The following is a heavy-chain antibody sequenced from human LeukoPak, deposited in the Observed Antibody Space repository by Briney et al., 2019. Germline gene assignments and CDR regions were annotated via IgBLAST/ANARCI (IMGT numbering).Heavy chain of an antibody. CDR1: GGSISSGSYY. J-gene: IGHJ3*02. Sequence: SETLSLTCTVSGGSISSGSYYWSWIRQPAGKGLEWIGRIYTSGSTNYNPSLKSRVTISVDTSKNQFSLKLSSVTAADTAVYYCARRNEGCSSTSCPLRDAFDIWGQGTMVTVSS. D-gene: IGHD2-2*01. CDR3: ARRNEGCSSTSCPLRDAFDI. CDR2: IYTSGST. V-gene: IGHV4-61*02.